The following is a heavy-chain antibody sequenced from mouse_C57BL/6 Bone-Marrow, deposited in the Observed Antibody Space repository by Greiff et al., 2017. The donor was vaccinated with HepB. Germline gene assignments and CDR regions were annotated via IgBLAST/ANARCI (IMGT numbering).Heavy chain of an antibody. CDR2: ISNGGGST. CDR3: ARHRVRHEFAY. Sequence: DVKLVESGGGLVQPGGSLKLSCAASGFTFSDYYMYWVRQTPEKRLEWVAYISNGGGSTYYPDTVKGRFTISRDNAKNTLYLHMSRLKSEDTAMYYCARHRVRHEFAYWGQGTLVTVSA. D-gene: IGHD2-14*01. J-gene: IGHJ3*01. CDR1: GFTFSDYY. V-gene: IGHV5-12*01.